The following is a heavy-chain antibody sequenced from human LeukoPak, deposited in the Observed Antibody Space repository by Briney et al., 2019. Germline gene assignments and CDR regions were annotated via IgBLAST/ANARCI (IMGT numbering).Heavy chain of an antibody. Sequence: GGSLRLSCAASGFTFSSYWMSWVSQAPGKGLEWVANIKQDGSEKYYVDSVKGRFTISRDNAKNSLYLQMNSLRAEDTAVYYCAREDYYGSSSTDYWGQGTLVTVSS. D-gene: IGHD3-10*01. CDR3: AREDYYGSSSTDY. J-gene: IGHJ4*02. CDR1: GFTFSSYW. V-gene: IGHV3-7*01. CDR2: IKQDGSEK.